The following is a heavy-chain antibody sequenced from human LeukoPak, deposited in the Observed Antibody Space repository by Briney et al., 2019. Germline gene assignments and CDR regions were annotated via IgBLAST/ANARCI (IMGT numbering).Heavy chain of an antibody. CDR1: GAFISMGNYY. CDR2: IYHTGST. Sequence: SETLSLTCNVSGAFISMGNYYWNWIRQPPGKGLEWIGYIYHTGSTYYNPSLKSRVTMSVDRSKKQFSLSLRSVTVADTAVYYYARSPLIPSGWLGFDYWGQGTLVTVSS. CDR3: ARSPLIPSGWLGFDY. D-gene: IGHD6-19*01. J-gene: IGHJ4*02. V-gene: IGHV4-30-2*01.